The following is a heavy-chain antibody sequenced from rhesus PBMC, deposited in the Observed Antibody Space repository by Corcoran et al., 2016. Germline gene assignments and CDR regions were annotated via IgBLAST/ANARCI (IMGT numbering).Heavy chain of an antibody. V-gene: IGHV1-180*01. J-gene: IGHJ4*01. CDR1: GYSFTTHY. Sequence: QVQLVQSGGEIKQPGASVKLSCKASGYSFTTHYIHWVRQAPGQGLEWIGQIPPYKGNKNYAQTVQGRFTITTDTSTSTAYMALSSLRAEDTAVYYCTRDKSGGFDYWGQGVLVTVSS. CDR2: IPPYKGNK. CDR3: TRDKSGGFDY.